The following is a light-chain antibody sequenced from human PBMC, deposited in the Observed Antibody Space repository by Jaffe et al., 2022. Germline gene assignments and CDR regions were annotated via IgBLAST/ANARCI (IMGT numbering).Light chain of an antibody. Sequence: QSALTQTASVSGSPGQSITISCTGTNTDVGSYNYVSWYQQYPGKAPKLMIYDVTYRPSGVSNRFSGSKSGNTASLTISGLQAEDEADYYCSSYSSTASLPFVFGSGTKVTVL. V-gene: IGLV2-14*03. CDR1: NTDVGSYNY. CDR3: SSYSSTASLPFV. CDR2: DVT. J-gene: IGLJ1*01.